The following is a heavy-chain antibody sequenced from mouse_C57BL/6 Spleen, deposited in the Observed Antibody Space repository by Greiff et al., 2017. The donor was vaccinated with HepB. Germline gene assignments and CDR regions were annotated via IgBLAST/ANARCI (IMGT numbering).Heavy chain of an antibody. Sequence: EVKLMESGAELVKPGASVKLSCTASGYNIKDYYMHWVKQRTEQGLEWIGRIDPEDGGTNYAQKFQGKATITADTSSNTAYLQLSSLTSEDTAVYYCATLYDGDPDWGQGTPLTVSS. CDR3: ATLYDGDPD. V-gene: IGHV14-2*01. CDR2: IDPEDGGT. CDR1: GYNIKDYY. D-gene: IGHD2-3*01. J-gene: IGHJ2*01.